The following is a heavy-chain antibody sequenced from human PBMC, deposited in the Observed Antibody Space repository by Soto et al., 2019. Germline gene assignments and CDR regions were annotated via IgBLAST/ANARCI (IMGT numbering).Heavy chain of an antibody. CDR2: IGTAGDT. D-gene: IGHD3-3*01. V-gene: IGHV3-13*01. CDR1: GFTFSSYD. Sequence: EVQLVESGGGLVQPGGSLRLSCAASGFTFSSYDMHWVRQATGKGLEWVSAIGTAGDTYYPGSVKGRFTISRENAKNSLYIQMTSLRADDTAVYYCARGAALRFLEWLFSCGMDVCGQGTTVTVSS. CDR3: ARGAALRFLEWLFSCGMDV. J-gene: IGHJ6*02.